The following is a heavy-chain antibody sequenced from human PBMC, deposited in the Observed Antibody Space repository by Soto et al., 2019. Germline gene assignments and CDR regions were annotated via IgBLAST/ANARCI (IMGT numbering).Heavy chain of an antibody. CDR1: GFTFNSYG. Sequence: QEQLVESGGGVVQPGTSLRLSCVASGFTFNSYGMHWVRQAPGKGLEWVAAIWFDGSDKYYADSVKGRFTISRDNYKNTLYLQMSSLRAGDTGVYYCARLVGAAAGRCDPWGQGTLVIVSS. CDR2: IWFDGSDK. CDR3: ARLVGAAAGRCDP. D-gene: IGHD6-13*01. V-gene: IGHV3-33*01. J-gene: IGHJ5*02.